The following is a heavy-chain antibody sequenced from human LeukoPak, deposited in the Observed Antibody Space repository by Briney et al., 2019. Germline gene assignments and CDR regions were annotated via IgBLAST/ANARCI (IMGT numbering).Heavy chain of an antibody. CDR1: GGSFSGYY. CDR2: INHSGST. J-gene: IGHJ4*02. CDR3: ARGGGYVAN. Sequence: SETLSLTCAVYGGSFSGYYWSWIRQPPGKGLEWIGEINHSGSTNYNPSLKSRVTISVDTSKNQFSLKLSSVTAADTAVYYCARGGGYVANWGQGTLVTVSS. V-gene: IGHV4-34*01. D-gene: IGHD5-12*01.